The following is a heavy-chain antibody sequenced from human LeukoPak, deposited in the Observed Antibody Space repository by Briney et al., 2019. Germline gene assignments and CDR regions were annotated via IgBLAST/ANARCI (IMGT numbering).Heavy chain of an antibody. CDR1: GFIVSSSY. CDR3: ARVDYYDSGD. J-gene: IGHJ4*02. Sequence: GGSLRLSCAASGFIVSSSYMNWVRLAPGKGLEWVSVIYSGDSPYYADSVKGRFTISRDNAKNSLYLQMNSLRAEDTAVYYCARVDYYDSGDWGQGTLVTVSS. CDR2: IYSGDSP. D-gene: IGHD3-22*01. V-gene: IGHV3-53*01.